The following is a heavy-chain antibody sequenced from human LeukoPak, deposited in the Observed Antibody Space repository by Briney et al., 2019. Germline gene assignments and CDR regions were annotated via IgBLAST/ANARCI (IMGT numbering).Heavy chain of an antibody. CDR1: GFTVSSNY. Sequence: GGSLRLSCAASGFTVSSNYMSWVRRAPGKGLEWVSVIYSGGSTYYADSVKGRFTISRDNSKNTLYLQMNSLRAEDTAVYYCAREPPDYYYYGMDVWGQGTTVTVSS. J-gene: IGHJ6*02. V-gene: IGHV3-53*01. CDR3: AREPPDYYYYGMDV. CDR2: IYSGGST.